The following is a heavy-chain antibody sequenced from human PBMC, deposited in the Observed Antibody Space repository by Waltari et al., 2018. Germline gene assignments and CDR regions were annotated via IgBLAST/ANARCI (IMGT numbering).Heavy chain of an antibody. CDR3: ARGRRRGLFDY. CDR2: IKQDGSEK. V-gene: IGHV3-7*03. Sequence: EVQLVESGGGLVQPGGSLRLSCAASGFTFSSYWMSWGRQAPGKGLEWVANIKQDGSEKYYVDSVKGRFTISRDNAKNSLYLQMNSLRAEDTAVYYCARGRRRGLFDYWGQGTLVTVSS. J-gene: IGHJ4*02. CDR1: GFTFSSYW.